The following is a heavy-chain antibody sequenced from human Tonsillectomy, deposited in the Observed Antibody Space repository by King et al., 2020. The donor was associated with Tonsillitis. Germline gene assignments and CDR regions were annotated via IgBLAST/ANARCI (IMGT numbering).Heavy chain of an antibody. CDR3: ARVAIFGVVIHAGSDS. D-gene: IGHD3-3*01. CDR2: ISSSGRYI. CDR1: GFSFSDYS. J-gene: IGHJ4*02. Sequence: VQLVESGGGLVKPGGSLRLSCAASGFSFSDYSMNWVRQAPGKGLEWVSSISSSGRYIYYADSVKGRFTISRDNAKNSLYLQMNSLRVEDTAVYYCARVAIFGVVIHAGSDSWGQGPLVTVSS. V-gene: IGHV3-21*01.